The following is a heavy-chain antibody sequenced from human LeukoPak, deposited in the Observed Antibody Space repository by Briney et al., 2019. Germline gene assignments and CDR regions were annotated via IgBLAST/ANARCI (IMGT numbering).Heavy chain of an antibody. Sequence: ASVKVSCKASGYTFTGYYMHWVRPAPGQGLEWMGWINPNSGGTNYAQKFQGRVTMTRDTSISTAYMELSRLRSDDTAVYYCAREAYCSSTSCYDLIGYYYGMDVWGQGTTVTVSS. J-gene: IGHJ6*02. D-gene: IGHD2-2*01. CDR1: GYTFTGYY. CDR3: AREAYCSSTSCYDLIGYYYGMDV. V-gene: IGHV1-2*02. CDR2: INPNSGGT.